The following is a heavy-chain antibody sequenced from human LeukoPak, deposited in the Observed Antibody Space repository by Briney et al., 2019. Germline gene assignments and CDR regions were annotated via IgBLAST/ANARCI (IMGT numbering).Heavy chain of an antibody. Sequence: PSETLSLTCTVSGGSISSYYWSWIRQPAGRGLEWIGRIYTSGSTNYNPSLKSRVTMSVDTSKNQFSLKLSSVTAADTAVYYCARDRRYDSSGYYSTGYYYYMDVWGKGTTVTVSS. D-gene: IGHD3-22*01. J-gene: IGHJ6*03. CDR1: GGSISSYY. CDR2: IYTSGST. V-gene: IGHV4-4*07. CDR3: ARDRRYDSSGYYSTGYYYYMDV.